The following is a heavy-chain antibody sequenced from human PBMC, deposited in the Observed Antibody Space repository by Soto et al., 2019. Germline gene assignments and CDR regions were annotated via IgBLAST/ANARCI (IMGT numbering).Heavy chain of an antibody. CDR2: ISGHNGDT. D-gene: IGHD6-25*01. CDR1: GFSLINYG. CDR3: ARDPSLTSTGTRLAAAVDALDI. J-gene: IGHJ3*02. V-gene: IGHV1-18*04. Sequence: QVQLVQSGAEVKKPGASVKVSCKASGFSLINYGISWVRQAPGQGLEWMGWISGHNGDTNYAQKLQGRATLITDTSTSTTYMEARSLRSDDTAVYYCARDPSLTSTGTRLAAAVDALDIWGQGTMVTVFS.